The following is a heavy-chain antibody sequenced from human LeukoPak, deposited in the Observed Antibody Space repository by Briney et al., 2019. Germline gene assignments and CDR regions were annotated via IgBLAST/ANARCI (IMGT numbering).Heavy chain of an antibody. CDR2: IYSDGRI. D-gene: IGHD5-18*01. V-gene: IGHV3-53*01. J-gene: IGHJ4*02. CDR1: GFTVSSNY. CDR3: ARESGYSYGLAGFFDY. Sequence: GGSLRLSCGASGFTVSSNYMSWVRQAPGKGLEWVSVIYSDGRIHYADPVKGRFTISRDDSKNTLYLQMNSLRAEDTAVYYCARESGYSYGLAGFFDYWGQGTLVTVSS.